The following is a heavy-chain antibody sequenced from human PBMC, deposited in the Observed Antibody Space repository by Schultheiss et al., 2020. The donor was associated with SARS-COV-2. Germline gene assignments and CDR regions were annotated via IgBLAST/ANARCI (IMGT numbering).Heavy chain of an antibody. CDR1: GGSVSSGGYY. Sequence: SETLSLTCTVSGGSVSSGGYYWGWIRQPAGKGLEWIGRIYTSGSTNYNPSLKSRVTISVDTSKNQFSLKLSSVTAADTAVYYCASMVRGYYSGIDVWGQGRTVTVSS. J-gene: IGHJ6*02. V-gene: IGHV4-61*02. D-gene: IGHD3-10*01. CDR3: ASMVRGYYSGIDV. CDR2: IYTSGST.